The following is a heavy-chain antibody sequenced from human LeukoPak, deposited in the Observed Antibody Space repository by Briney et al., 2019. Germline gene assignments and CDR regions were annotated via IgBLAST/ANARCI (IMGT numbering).Heavy chain of an antibody. Sequence: SETLSLTCTVSDGSISSYYWSWIRQPAGKGLEWIGRIYASGSTDYNPSLKSRVTMSVDTSKNQFSLKLNSVTAADTAVYYCARAAGGYYYYYMDVWGKGTTVTVSS. CDR1: DGSISSYY. V-gene: IGHV4-4*07. J-gene: IGHJ6*03. CDR3: ARAAGGYYYYYMDV. D-gene: IGHD3-16*01. CDR2: IYASGST.